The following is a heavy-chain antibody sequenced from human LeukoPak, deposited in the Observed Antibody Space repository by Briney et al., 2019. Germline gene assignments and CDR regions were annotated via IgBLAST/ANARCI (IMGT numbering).Heavy chain of an antibody. Sequence: GASVKVSCKASGYTFTSYYMHWVRQAPGQGLEWMGIINPSGGSTSYAQKFQGRVTITADESTSTAYMELSSLRSEDTAVYYCASSAAYCSGGSCYSNWGQGTLVTVSS. V-gene: IGHV1-46*01. J-gene: IGHJ4*02. CDR3: ASSAAYCSGGSCYSN. CDR2: INPSGGST. D-gene: IGHD2-15*01. CDR1: GYTFTSYY.